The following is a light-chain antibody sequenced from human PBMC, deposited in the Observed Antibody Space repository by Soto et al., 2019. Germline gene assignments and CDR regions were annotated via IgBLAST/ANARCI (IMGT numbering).Light chain of an antibody. CDR3: QQCYSTPRT. J-gene: IGKJ1*01. CDR2: WAS. V-gene: IGKV4-1*01. CDR1: QSVLYSSNNKNY. Sequence: DIVLTQSPDSLAVSLGERATINCKSSQSVLYSSNNKNYLTWYQQKPGQPPKVLIYWASTRESGVPDRFSGSGSGTDFTLTISSLQAEDGAVYYCQQCYSTPRTFGQGTKVEIK.